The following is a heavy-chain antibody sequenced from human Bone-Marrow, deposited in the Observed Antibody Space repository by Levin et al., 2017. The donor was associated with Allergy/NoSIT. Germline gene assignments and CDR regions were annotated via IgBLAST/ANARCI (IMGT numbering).Heavy chain of an antibody. V-gene: IGHV3-7*01. J-gene: IGHJ6*02. CDR1: GFTFSSYW. CDR3: AREGYCSSTSCYTRVYDYYGMDV. CDR2: IKQDGSEK. D-gene: IGHD2-2*02. Sequence: PGGSLRLSCAASGFTFSSYWMSWVRQAPGKGLEWVANIKQDGSEKYYVDSVKGRFTISRDNAKNSLYLQMNSLRAEDTAVYYCAREGYCSSTSCYTRVYDYYGMDVWGQGTTVTVSS.